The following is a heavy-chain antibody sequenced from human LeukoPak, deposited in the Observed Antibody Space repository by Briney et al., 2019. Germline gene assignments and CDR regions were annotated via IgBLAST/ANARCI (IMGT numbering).Heavy chain of an antibody. Sequence: ASVKVSCKASGYFFTNYHMHWVRQAPGQGLEWMGIIDPTGGSTTYPQTFQGRVTMTRDTSTSTVYMELSSLRSEDTAVYYCARDTGIAAAGTGYYYYYYGMDVWGQGTTVTVSS. CDR2: IDPTGGST. J-gene: IGHJ6*02. V-gene: IGHV1-46*01. D-gene: IGHD6-13*01. CDR3: ARDTGIAAAGTGYYYYYYGMDV. CDR1: GYFFTNYH.